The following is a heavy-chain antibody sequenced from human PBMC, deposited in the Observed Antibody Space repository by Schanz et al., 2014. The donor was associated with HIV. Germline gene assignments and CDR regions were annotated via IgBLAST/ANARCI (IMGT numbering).Heavy chain of an antibody. V-gene: IGHV3-74*01. CDR3: ARDYYYSIDV. J-gene: IGHJ6*02. CDR1: GSAFSTTW. Sequence: EVRLGGSGGGLVQPGGSLRLSCAASGSAFSTTWMHWVPQAPGQGLEWISPIKGDGISVNYADSVKGRFTISRDNAKNTLYLQMHSLRVEDTAVYLCARDYYYSIDVWGQGTTVIVS. CDR2: IKGDGISV.